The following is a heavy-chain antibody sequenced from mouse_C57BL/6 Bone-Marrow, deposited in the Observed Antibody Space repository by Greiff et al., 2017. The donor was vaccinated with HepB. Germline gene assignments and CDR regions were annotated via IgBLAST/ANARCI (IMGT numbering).Heavy chain of an antibody. J-gene: IGHJ3*01. CDR1: EYEFPSHD. CDR3: ARRGDGSSDSAWFAY. Sequence: EVQVVESGGGLVQPGESLKLSCESNEYEFPSHDMSWVRKTPEKRLELVAAINSDGGSTYYPDTMERRFIISRDNTKKTLYLQMSSLRSEDTALYYSARRGDGSSDSAWFAYWGQGTLVTVSA. D-gene: IGHD1-1*01. V-gene: IGHV5-2*01. CDR2: INSDGGST.